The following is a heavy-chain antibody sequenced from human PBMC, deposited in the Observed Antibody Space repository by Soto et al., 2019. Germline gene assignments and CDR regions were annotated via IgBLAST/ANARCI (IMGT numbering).Heavy chain of an antibody. J-gene: IGHJ6*03. V-gene: IGHV3-66*01. D-gene: IGHD6-13*01. CDR1: GFTVSSNY. CDR2: IYSGGST. CDR3: ARDRYSSSWYDYMDV. Sequence: GGSLRLSCAASGFTVSSNYMSWVRQAPGKGLEWVSVIYSGGSTYYADSVKGRFTISRDNSKNTLYLQMNSLRAEDTAVYYCARDRYSSSWYDYMDVWGKWTTVTVSS.